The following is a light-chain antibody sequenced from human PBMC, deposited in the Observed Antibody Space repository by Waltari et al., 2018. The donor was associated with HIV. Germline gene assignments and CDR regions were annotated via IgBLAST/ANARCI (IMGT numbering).Light chain of an antibody. CDR3: ASWDDALSSWL. Sequence: QSGLSQPPSTSRPPGQRVGISCSGSSSNVGKNYVSWFQQLPGAAPRLLIYRNARRPSGVPDRFTAAKSGTSASLVISGLRSDDEAEYFCASWDDALSSWLFGGGTKLTVL. CDR1: SSNVGKNY. J-gene: IGLJ6*01. CDR2: RNA. V-gene: IGLV1-47*01.